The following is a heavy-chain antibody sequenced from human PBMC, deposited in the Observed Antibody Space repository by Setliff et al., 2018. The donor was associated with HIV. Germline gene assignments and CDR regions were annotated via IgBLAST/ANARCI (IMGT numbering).Heavy chain of an antibody. Sequence: LSLSCGASGFTFSSYAMHWVRQTAEKGLVWVSRISPDGSSTMYADSVKGRFTISRDNAKNTVYLQMNSLRAEDTAVYYCVRVVTIFSTGPHCDPWGQRTLVTVSS. D-gene: IGHD3-3*01. J-gene: IGHJ5*02. V-gene: IGHV3-74*03. CDR1: GFTFSSYA. CDR3: VRVVTIFSTGPHCDP. CDR2: ISPDGSST.